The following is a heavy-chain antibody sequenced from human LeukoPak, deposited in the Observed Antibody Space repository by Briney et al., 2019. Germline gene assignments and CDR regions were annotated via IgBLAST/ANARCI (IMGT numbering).Heavy chain of an antibody. CDR2: IWYDGSNK. J-gene: IGHJ6*02. CDR1: GFTFSSYG. Sequence: GGSLRLSCAASGFTFSSYGMHWVRQAPGKGLEWVAVIWYDGSNKYYADSVKGRFTISRDNSKNTLYLQMNNLRAEDTAVYYCARAGYCSGGSCRYYYYYGMDVWGQGTTVTISS. CDR3: ARAGYCSGGSCRYYYYYGMDV. D-gene: IGHD2-15*01. V-gene: IGHV3-33*01.